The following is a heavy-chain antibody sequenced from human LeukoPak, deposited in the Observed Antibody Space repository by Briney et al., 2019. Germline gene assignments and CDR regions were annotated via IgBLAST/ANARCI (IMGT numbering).Heavy chain of an antibody. CDR2: INPNTGGT. CDR1: VYTFTGYY. V-gene: IGHV1-2*04. D-gene: IGHD2-2*01. Sequence: ASVKVSCKASVYTFTGYYMHWVRQAPAQGLEWMGWINPNTGGTNYAQKFQGWVTITRDTSISTAYMELSRLRSDDTAVYYCARDLKDGGLVVPAATSHGMDVWGKGTTVTVSS. J-gene: IGHJ6*04. CDR3: ARDLKDGGLVVPAATSHGMDV.